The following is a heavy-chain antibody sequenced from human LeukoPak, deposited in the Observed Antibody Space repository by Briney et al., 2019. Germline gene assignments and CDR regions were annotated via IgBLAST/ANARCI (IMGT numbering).Heavy chain of an antibody. CDR2: IYYSGST. Sequence: SETLSLTCTVSGGSISSYYWSWIRQPPGKGPEWIGYIYYSGSTNYNPSLKSRVTISVDTSKNQFSLKLSSVTAADTAVYYCARHEHGDYARGEFDYWGQGTLVTVSS. D-gene: IGHD4-17*01. CDR1: GGSISSYY. V-gene: IGHV4-59*08. J-gene: IGHJ4*02. CDR3: ARHEHGDYARGEFDY.